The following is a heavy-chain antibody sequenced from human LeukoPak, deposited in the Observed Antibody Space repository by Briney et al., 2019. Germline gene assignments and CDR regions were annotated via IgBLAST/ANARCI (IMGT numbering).Heavy chain of an antibody. CDR3: ARDLEEQWLATFDY. CDR2: ISYDGSNK. CDR1: GFTFSSYA. J-gene: IGHJ4*02. V-gene: IGHV3-30-3*01. D-gene: IGHD6-19*01. Sequence: GGSLRLSCAASGFTFSSYAMHWVRQAPGKGLEWVAVISYDGSNKYYADSVKGRFTISRDNSKNTLYLQMNSLRAEDTAVYYCARDLEEQWLATFDYWGQGTLVTVSS.